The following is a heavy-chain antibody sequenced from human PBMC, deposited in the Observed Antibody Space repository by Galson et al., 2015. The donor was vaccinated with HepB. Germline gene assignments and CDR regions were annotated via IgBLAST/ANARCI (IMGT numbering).Heavy chain of an antibody. CDR3: ARTIKYGDYEYYFDY. Sequence: PALVKPTQTLTLTCTFSGFSLSTSGMCVSWIRQPPGKALEWLARIDWDDDKYYSTSLKTRLTISKDTSKNQVVLTMTNMDPVDTATYYCARTIKYGDYEYYFDYWGQGTLVTVSS. CDR1: GFSLSTSGMC. V-gene: IGHV2-70*11. CDR2: IDWDDDK. J-gene: IGHJ4*02. D-gene: IGHD4-17*01.